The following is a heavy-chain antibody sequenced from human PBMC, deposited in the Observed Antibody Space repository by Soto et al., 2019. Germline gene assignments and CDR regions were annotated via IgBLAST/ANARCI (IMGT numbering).Heavy chain of an antibody. J-gene: IGHJ5*01. D-gene: IGHD3-10*01. CDR1: GDSICRCY. V-gene: IGHV4-59*05. CDR2: IHNSGSD. CDR3: TRLSRWYYYGTASYYNLWFDS. Sequence: SETLSLACSVCGDSICRCYSTWIRQPPGKGLEWIVSIHNSGSDYFNPSLKSRVTISVDTSKKQFSLKLNSVTAADTAVYFCTRLSRWYYYGTASYYNLWFDSWGQGTLVTVSS.